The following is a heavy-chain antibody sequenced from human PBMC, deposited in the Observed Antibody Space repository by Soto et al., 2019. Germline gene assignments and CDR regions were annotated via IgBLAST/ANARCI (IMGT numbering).Heavy chain of an antibody. V-gene: IGHV1-3*05. D-gene: IGHD3-10*01. J-gene: IGHJ4*02. Sequence: QVQLVQSGAEEKKPGASVKVSCKASGYTFTSYAMHWVRQAPGQRLEGMGWINAGNGNTKYSQKFQGRVTITRDTSASTAYMELSSLRSEDTAVYYCARSPGGPMTPGDYWGQGTLVTVSS. CDR2: INAGNGNT. CDR1: GYTFTSYA. CDR3: ARSPGGPMTPGDY.